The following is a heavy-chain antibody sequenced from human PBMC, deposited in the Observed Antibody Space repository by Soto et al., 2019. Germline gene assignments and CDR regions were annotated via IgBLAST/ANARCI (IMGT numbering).Heavy chain of an antibody. V-gene: IGHV3-23*01. D-gene: IGHD2-21*02. CDR2: TSDGGGST. Sequence: GGSLRLSCAASGFSFSSYAMSWVRQAPGKGLEWVSSTSDGGGSTNYADSVRGRFTIARDRSKNTLYLHMISLRAEDTAVYYCEKQYCGADCSIDFWGQGALVTVSS. J-gene: IGHJ4*02. CDR3: EKQYCGADCSIDF. CDR1: GFSFSSYA.